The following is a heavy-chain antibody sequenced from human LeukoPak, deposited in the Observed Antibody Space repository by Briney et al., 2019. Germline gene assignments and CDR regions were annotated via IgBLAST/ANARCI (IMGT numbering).Heavy chain of an antibody. CDR1: GGSISHYY. V-gene: IGHV4-59*01. J-gene: IGHJ6*02. Sequence: SETQSLTCTVSGGSISHYYWSWIRQSPEKGLEWIGYIYYSGTTNYNPSLKSRVTISVDTSRNQFSLQLRSVTAADTAVYYCAREDPQTTVPEGMDVWGQGTTVIVSS. D-gene: IGHD4-17*01. CDR2: IYYSGTT. CDR3: AREDPQTTVPEGMDV.